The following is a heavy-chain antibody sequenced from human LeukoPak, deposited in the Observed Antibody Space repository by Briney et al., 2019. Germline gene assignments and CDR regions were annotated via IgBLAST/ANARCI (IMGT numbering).Heavy chain of an antibody. CDR2: ISSSSTYI. J-gene: IGHJ1*01. Sequence: GGSLRLSCAASGFTFSSYSMNWVRQAPGKGLEWVSSISSSSTYIHYADSVKGRFTISRDNAKKSLYLQMNSLRAEDTAVYYCAKGAFYDSTGSQHFQHWGQGTLVTVYS. CDR3: AKGAFYDSTGSQHFQH. D-gene: IGHD3-22*01. CDR1: GFTFSSYS. V-gene: IGHV3-21*04.